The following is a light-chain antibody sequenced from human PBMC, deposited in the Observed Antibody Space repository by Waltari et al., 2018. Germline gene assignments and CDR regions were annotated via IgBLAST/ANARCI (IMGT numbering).Light chain of an antibody. CDR1: QSIGSN. J-gene: IGKJ3*01. CDR2: YAS. CDR3: QQRSIWPFT. Sequence: DIVLTQSPDFQSVTPKEKVTITCRASQSIGSNLHWYQQKPDQSPRLLIRYASQSFSGVPSRFSGSGSGTDFTLTINSLEAEDFAVYFCQQRSIWPFTFGPGTKVDI. V-gene: IGKV6-21*01.